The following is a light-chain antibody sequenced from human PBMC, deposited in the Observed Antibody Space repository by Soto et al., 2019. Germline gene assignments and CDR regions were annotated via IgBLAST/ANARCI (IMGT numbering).Light chain of an antibody. CDR2: KAS. CDR1: RSISSW. J-gene: IGKJ4*01. V-gene: IGKV1-5*03. CDR3: QXYNSYPLT. Sequence: DIQMTQSPSTLSASVGDRVTITCRASRSISSWLAWYQQKPGKAPKLLIYKASSLESGVPSRFSGSGSGTEFTLTISSLQPDXXXXXXXQXYNSYPLTFGGGTKVEIK.